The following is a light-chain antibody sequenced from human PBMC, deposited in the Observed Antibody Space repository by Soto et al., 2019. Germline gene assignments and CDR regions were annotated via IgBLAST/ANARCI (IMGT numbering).Light chain of an antibody. CDR3: QMYNNWVGT. V-gene: IGKV3-15*01. CDR2: GAA. CDR1: QSISSN. Sequence: EIVMTQSPVILSVSPGERATLSCRANQSISSNLAWYQQKPGQAPRLLIYGAATRATGIPARFSGSGYGTDFTLTINSLQSEDFAVYYCQMYNNWVGTFGGGTKVEIK. J-gene: IGKJ4*01.